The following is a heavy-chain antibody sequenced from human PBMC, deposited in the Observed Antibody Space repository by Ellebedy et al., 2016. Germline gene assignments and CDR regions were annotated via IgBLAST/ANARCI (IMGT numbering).Heavy chain of an antibody. J-gene: IGHJ4*02. CDR2: ISSGGTA. Sequence: GGSLRLSCAASGFTFSSFAMTWVRQAPGKGLEWVSTISSGGTATYADSVRGRFTTSRDSSKDTLYLELDSLRADDTAIYYCAKCRHSSGCLLEYWGQGTLVTVSS. CDR1: GFTFSSFA. CDR3: AKCRHSSGCLLEY. V-gene: IGHV3-23*01. D-gene: IGHD6-19*01.